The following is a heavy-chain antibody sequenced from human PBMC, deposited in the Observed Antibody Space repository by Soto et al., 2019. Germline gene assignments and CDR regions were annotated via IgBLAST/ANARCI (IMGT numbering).Heavy chain of an antibody. V-gene: IGHV3-74*01. D-gene: IGHD2-2*01. CDR1: GFTFSSYW. CDR3: ARVETCWSTSCSSVFDS. Sequence: EVQLVESGGGLVQPGGSLRLSCAASGFTFSSYWMHWVRQVPGKGLVWVSRINSDGSSTTYADSVKGRFTISRDNAENTLYRQMNSLRAEDTGVYYFARVETCWSTSCSSVFDSWGQGTLVTVSS. J-gene: IGHJ4*02. CDR2: INSDGSST.